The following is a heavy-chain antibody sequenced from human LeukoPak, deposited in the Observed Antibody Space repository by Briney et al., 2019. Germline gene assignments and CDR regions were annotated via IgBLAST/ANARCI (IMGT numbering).Heavy chain of an antibody. CDR2: ISSSGSTI. CDR3: ASQVGYCSSTSCYRPFDY. J-gene: IGHJ4*02. D-gene: IGHD2-2*01. V-gene: IGHV3-48*01. Sequence: GGSLRLSCAASGFTFSSYSMNWVRQAPGKGLEWVSYISSSGSTIYYADSVKGRFTISRDNAKNSLYLQMNSLRAEDTAVYYCASQVGYCSSTSCYRPFDYWGQGTLVTVSS. CDR1: GFTFSSYS.